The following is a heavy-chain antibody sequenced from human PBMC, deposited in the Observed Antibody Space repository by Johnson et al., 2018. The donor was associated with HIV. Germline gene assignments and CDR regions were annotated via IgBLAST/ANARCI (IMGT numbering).Heavy chain of an antibody. CDR2: IKSKTDGGTT. V-gene: IGHV3-15*01. Sequence: VQVVESGGGLIQPGGSLRLSCAASGFTFSNAWMSWVRQAPGKGLEWVGRIKSKTDGGTTDYAAPVTGRFTISRDDSKTTLFLQMNSLKTEDTAVYYCTTGGVSSGYYFFHWGQGTMVTVSS. J-gene: IGHJ3*01. CDR3: TTGGVSSGYYFFH. D-gene: IGHD3-22*01. CDR1: GFTFSNAW.